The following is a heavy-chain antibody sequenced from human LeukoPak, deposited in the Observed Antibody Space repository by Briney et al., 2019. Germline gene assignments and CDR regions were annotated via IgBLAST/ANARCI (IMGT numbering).Heavy chain of an antibody. CDR2: IHDTGST. CDR1: GGSISRSNW. CDR3: ATYYDILSGYTFDY. J-gene: IGHJ4*02. D-gene: IGHD3-9*01. V-gene: IGHV4-4*02. Sequence: SETLSLTCTVSGGSISRSNWWSWVRQPPGKGPEWIREIHDTGSTNYNPPLKSRVTMSLDKSKNQFSLNLNSVTAADTAVYYCATYYDILSGYTFDYWGQGTLVAVSS.